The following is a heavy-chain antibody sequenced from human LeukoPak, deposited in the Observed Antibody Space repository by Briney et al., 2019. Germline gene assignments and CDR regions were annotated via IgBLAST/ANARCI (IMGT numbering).Heavy chain of an antibody. J-gene: IGHJ5*02. CDR3: ARDMKIVGVYNWFDP. CDR1: GGSISSYY. CDR2: IYTSGST. Sequence: PSETLSLTCTVSGGSISSYYWSWIRQPAGKGLEWIGRIYTSGSTNYNPSLKSRVTMSVDTSKNQFSLKLSSVTAADTAVYYCARDMKIVGVYNWFDPWGQGTLVIVSS. V-gene: IGHV4-4*07. D-gene: IGHD1-26*01.